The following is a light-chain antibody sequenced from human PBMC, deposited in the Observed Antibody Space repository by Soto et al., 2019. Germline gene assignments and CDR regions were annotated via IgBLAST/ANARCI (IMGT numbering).Light chain of an antibody. J-gene: IGLJ2*01. CDR2: EVN. V-gene: IGLV2-14*01. CDR1: SSDVGGYDF. Sequence: QSALTQPASVSGSPGQSITIPCTGTSSDVGGYDFVSWFQQHPGKAPKLIIFEVNNRLSGVSNRFSGSKSGNTASLTISGLQAEDEADYYCSSYTSDNTPVFGGGTKLTGL. CDR3: SSYTSDNTPV.